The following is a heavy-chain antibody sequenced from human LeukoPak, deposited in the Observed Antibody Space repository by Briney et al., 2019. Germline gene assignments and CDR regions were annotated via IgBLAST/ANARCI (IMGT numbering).Heavy chain of an antibody. V-gene: IGHV4-61*01. D-gene: IGHD3-9*01. CDR2: IYYSGST. CDR3: ARGSLIYYDILTGYYTPLGLDY. J-gene: IGHJ4*02. CDR1: GGSVSSGSYY. Sequence: SETLSLTCTVSGGSVSSGSYYWSWIRQPPGKGLEWIGYIYYSGSTNYNPSLKSRVTISVDTSKNQFSLKLGSVTAADTAVYYCARGSLIYYDILTGYYTPLGLDYWGQGTLVTVSS.